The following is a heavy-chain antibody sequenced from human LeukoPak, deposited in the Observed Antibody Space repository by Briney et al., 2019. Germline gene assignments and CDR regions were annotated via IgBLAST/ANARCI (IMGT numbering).Heavy chain of an antibody. J-gene: IGHJ4*02. D-gene: IGHD3-22*01. CDR1: GGTFSSYA. V-gene: IGHV1-69*04. Sequence: GASVKVSCKASGGTFSSYAISWVRQAPGQGLEWMGRIIPTLGIANYAQKFQGRVTITADKSTSTAYMELSSLRSEDTAVYYCARAYYDSSGCFDYWGQGTLVTVSS. CDR3: ARAYYDSSGCFDY. CDR2: IIPTLGIA.